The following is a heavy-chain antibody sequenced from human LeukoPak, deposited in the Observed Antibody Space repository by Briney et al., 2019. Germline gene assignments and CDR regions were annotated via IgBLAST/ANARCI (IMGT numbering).Heavy chain of an antibody. J-gene: IGHJ3*01. Sequence: PSETLSLTCAVYGESFSGYDWNWIRQPPGKGLEWIGNIHHSGGTYYNPSLKSRVTISVDRSKNQFSLTLNSVTAADTAAYYCARDLPLAAAAKDVFDLWGQGTLVTVSS. V-gene: IGHV4-34*01. CDR1: GESFSGYD. D-gene: IGHD6-13*01. CDR2: IHHSGGT. CDR3: ARDLPLAAAAKDVFDL.